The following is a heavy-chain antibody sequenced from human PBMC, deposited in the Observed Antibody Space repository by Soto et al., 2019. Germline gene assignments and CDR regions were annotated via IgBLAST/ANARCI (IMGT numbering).Heavy chain of an antibody. CDR2: ISYDGSNK. D-gene: IGHD2-21*01. CDR1: GFTFSSYG. CDR3: AKEAIGLDY. Sequence: QVQLVESGGGVAQPGRSLRLSCAASGFTFSSYGMHWVRQAPGKGLERVADISYDGSNKYYADAFKGGFNISRDNSKNTLYLHMNSLRDEDTAVYYCAKEAIGLDYWGQGTLVTVSS. V-gene: IGHV3-30*18. J-gene: IGHJ4*02.